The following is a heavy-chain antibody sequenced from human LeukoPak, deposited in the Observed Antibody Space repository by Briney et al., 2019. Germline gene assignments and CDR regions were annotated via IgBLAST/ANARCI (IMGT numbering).Heavy chain of an antibody. CDR1: GGSISSGGYY. Sequence: SETLSLICTVSGGSISSGGYYRSWIWQPRGRGLEWIGYIYHNQSTYYNPSLKSRVTISVDRSKNQFSLTLSSVTAADTAVYYCARQKQLGYFDYWGQGTLVTVSS. D-gene: IGHD6-6*01. J-gene: IGHJ4*02. CDR2: IYHNQST. V-gene: IGHV4-30-2*01. CDR3: ARQKQLGYFDY.